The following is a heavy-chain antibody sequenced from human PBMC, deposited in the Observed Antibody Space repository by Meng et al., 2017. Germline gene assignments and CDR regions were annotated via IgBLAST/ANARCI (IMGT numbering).Heavy chain of an antibody. V-gene: IGHV4-59*01. CDR1: GGSISSYY. CDR2: IYYSGST. D-gene: IGHD6-13*01. J-gene: IGHJ4*02. Sequence: QVQLQESGPGLVKPSETLSLTCTFSGGSISSYYWSWIRQPPGKGLEWIGYIYYSGSTNYNPSLKSRVTISVDTSKNQFSLKLSSVTAADTAVYYCARGDYSSSWYGNYWGQGTLVTVSS. CDR3: ARGDYSSSWYGNY.